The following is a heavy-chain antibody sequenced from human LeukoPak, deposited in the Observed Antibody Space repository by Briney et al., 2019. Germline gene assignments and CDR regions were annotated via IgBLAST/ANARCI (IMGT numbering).Heavy chain of an antibody. CDR1: GGSISSGDYY. CDR3: ARDLLNEGNHLDY. D-gene: IGHD4-23*01. V-gene: IGHV4-30-4*01. Sequence: KPSQTLSLTCTVSGGSISSGDYYWSWIRQPPGTGLEWIGYIYYSGSTYYNPSLKSRVTISVDTSKNQFSLKLSSVTAADTAVYYCARDLLNEGNHLDYWGQGTLVTVSS. CDR2: IYYSGST. J-gene: IGHJ4*02.